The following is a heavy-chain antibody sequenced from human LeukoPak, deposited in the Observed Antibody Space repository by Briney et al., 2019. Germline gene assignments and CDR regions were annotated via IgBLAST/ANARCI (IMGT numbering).Heavy chain of an antibody. CDR2: IYPSSGDT. J-gene: IGHJ4*02. CDR1: GYAFTGYY. Sequence: GASVKVSCKPSGYAFTGYYMHWVRQAPGRGLEWMGWIYPSSGDTNYAQKFQGRVTMTRDTSISTAYMDLSRLRSDDTAVYYCATGGGSGSYYSGYWGQGTLVTVSS. V-gene: IGHV1-2*02. D-gene: IGHD3-10*01. CDR3: ATGGGSGSYYSGY.